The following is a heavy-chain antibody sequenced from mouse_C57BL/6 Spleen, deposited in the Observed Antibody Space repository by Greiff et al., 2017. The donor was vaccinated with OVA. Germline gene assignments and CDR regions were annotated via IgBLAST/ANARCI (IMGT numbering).Heavy chain of an antibody. Sequence: EVQLQQSGPELVKPGASVKISCKASGYTFTDYYMNWVKQSHGKSLEWIGYINPNNGGTSYNQKFKGKATLTVDKSSSTAYMELRSLTSEDSAVYYCARKAYCRNYGVWGTGTTVTVSS. D-gene: IGHD2-14*01. J-gene: IGHJ1*03. V-gene: IGHV1-26*01. CDR1: GYTFTDYY. CDR2: INPNNGGT. CDR3: ARKAYCRNYGV.